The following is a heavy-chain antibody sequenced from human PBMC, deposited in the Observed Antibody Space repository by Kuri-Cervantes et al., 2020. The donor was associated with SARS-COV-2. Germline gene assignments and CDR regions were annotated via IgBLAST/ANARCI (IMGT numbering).Heavy chain of an antibody. J-gene: IGHJ4*02. D-gene: IGHD6-13*01. CDR1: GFTFSNYA. Sequence: GGSLRLSCAASGFTFSNYAMHWVRQAPGKGLEWVAVISYDGSNKYYADSVKGRFTISRDNSKNTLYLQMNSLRAEDTAVYYCARDGGLAAAGKFDYWGQGTLVTVSS. CDR2: ISYDGSNK. V-gene: IGHV3-30-3*01. CDR3: ARDGGLAAAGKFDY.